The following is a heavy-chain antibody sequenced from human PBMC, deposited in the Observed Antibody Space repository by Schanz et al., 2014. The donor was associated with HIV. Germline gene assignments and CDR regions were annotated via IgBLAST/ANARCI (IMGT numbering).Heavy chain of an antibody. V-gene: IGHV3-23*04. J-gene: IGHJ6*02. D-gene: IGHD3-10*01. Sequence: EVQLVESGGGLVKPGGSLRLSCAASGFSFSDNVMTWVRQAPGKGLEWVSIISARGGDTYYADSVKGRFTISRDNSKNTLLLQMDSLRAEDTAVYYCAKGSNYYGLDVWGQGTTVTVSS. CDR2: ISARGGDT. CDR1: GFSFSDNV. CDR3: AKGSNYYGLDV.